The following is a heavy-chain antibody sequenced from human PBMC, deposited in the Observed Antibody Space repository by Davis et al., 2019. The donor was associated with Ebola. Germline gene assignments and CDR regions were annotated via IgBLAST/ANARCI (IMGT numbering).Heavy chain of an antibody. V-gene: IGHV3-33*03. D-gene: IGHD6-19*01. CDR1: GFTFSSYG. Sequence: PGGSLRLSCAASGFTFSSYGMHWVRQAPGKGLEWVAVIWYDGSNKYYADSVKGRFTISRDNAKNTLYLQMNSLRAEDTAVYYCASGSSGWYYYYYGMDVWGQGTTVTVSS. CDR3: ASGSSGWYYYYYGMDV. J-gene: IGHJ6*02. CDR2: IWYDGSNK.